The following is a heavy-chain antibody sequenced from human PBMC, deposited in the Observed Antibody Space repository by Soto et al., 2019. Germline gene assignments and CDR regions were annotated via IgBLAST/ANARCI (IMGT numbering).Heavy chain of an antibody. D-gene: IGHD3-22*01. V-gene: IGHV3-21*01. CDR1: GFTFSSYS. CDR2: ISSSSSYI. CDR3: ARDFTYDSSGYILSCAFDI. J-gene: IGHJ3*02. Sequence: GESLKISCAASGFTFSSYSMNWVRQAPGKGLEWVSSISSSSSYIYYADSVKGRFTISRDNAKNSLYLQMNSLRAEDTAVYYCARDFTYDSSGYILSCAFDIWGQGTMVTVSS.